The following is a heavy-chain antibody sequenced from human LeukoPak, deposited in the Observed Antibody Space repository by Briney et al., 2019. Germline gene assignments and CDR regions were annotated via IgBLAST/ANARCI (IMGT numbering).Heavy chain of an antibody. CDR3: ARIPLDSSGYYFPPDH. Sequence: ASVKVSCKASGYTFTSYGISWVRQAPGQGLEWMGWISAYNGNTNYAQKLQGRVTMTTDTSTSTAYMELRSLRSDDTAVYYCARIPLDSSGYYFPPDHWGQGTLVTVSS. CDR2: ISAYNGNT. V-gene: IGHV1-18*01. J-gene: IGHJ4*02. D-gene: IGHD3-22*01. CDR1: GYTFTSYG.